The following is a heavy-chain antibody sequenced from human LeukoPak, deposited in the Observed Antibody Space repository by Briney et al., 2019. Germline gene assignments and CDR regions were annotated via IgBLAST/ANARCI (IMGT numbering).Heavy chain of an antibody. Sequence: GGSLRLSCVASGFTFGSYGMHWVRQAPGKGLEWVSSISSSSSYIYYADSVKGRFTISRDNAKNSLYLQMNSLRAEDTAVYYCAREDTAIPWEYWGQGTLVTVSS. J-gene: IGHJ4*02. D-gene: IGHD5-18*01. CDR2: ISSSSSYI. V-gene: IGHV3-21*01. CDR3: AREDTAIPWEY. CDR1: GFTFGSYG.